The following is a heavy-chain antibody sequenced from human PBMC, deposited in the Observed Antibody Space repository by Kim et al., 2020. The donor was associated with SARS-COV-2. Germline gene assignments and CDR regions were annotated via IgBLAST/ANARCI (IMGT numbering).Heavy chain of an antibody. CDR2: FDPEDGET. CDR3: ATRGTPLVYYGMDV. CDR1: GYTLTELS. D-gene: IGHD3-9*01. Sequence: ASVKVSCKVSGYTLTELSMHWVRQAPGKGLEWMGGFDPEDGETIYAQKFQGRVTMTEDTSTDTAYMELSSLRSEDTAVYYCATRGTPLVYYGMDVWGQGTTVTVSS. J-gene: IGHJ6*02. V-gene: IGHV1-24*01.